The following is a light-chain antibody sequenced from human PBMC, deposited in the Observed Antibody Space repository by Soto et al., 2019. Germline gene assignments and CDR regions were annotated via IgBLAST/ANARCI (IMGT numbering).Light chain of an antibody. Sequence: QSVLTQPPSASGSPGQSVTISCTGTSSDVGGYNYVSWYQQHPGKAPKLIIYEVTKRPSGVPDRFSGSKSGNTASLTVSGVQAEDDADYYCSCQAGSNNVVFGGGTPLTVL. J-gene: IGLJ7*01. V-gene: IGLV2-8*01. CDR2: EVT. CDR1: SSDVGGYNY. CDR3: SCQAGSNNVV.